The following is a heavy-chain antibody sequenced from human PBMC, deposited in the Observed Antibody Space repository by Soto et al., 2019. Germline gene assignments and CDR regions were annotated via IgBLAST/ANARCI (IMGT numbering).Heavy chain of an antibody. D-gene: IGHD5-18*01. V-gene: IGHV4-61*01. CDR1: GGSVSSGSYY. J-gene: IGHJ4*02. CDR3: AGYSYAMYYFDY. Sequence: SETLSLTCTVSGGSVSSGSYYWSWIRQPPGKGLEWIGDIYYSGSTNYNPSLKSRVTISVDTSKNQFSRKLSSVTAADTAVYSCAGYSYAMYYFDYWGQGTLVTVSS. CDR2: IYYSGST.